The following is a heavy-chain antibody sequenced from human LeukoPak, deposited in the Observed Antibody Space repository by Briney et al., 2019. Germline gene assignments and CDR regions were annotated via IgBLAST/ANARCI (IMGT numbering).Heavy chain of an antibody. J-gene: IGHJ4*02. Sequence: GASVKVSCKASGYTFTGYYMHWVRQAPGQGLEWMGWINPNSGGTNYAQKFQGWVTMTRDTSISTAYMELSRLRSDDTAVYYCARALLRYFDWYRGSDYFDYWGQGTLVTVSS. CDR1: GYTFTGYY. D-gene: IGHD3-9*01. CDR2: INPNSGGT. V-gene: IGHV1-2*04. CDR3: ARALLRYFDWYRGSDYFDY.